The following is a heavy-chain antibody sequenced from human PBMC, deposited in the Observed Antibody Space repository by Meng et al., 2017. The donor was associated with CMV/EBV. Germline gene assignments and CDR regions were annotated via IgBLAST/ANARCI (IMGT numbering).Heavy chain of an antibody. Sequence: GGSLRLSCAASGFTFSDYYMNWVRQAPGKGLEWVSSISSSSSYIYYADSVKGRFTISRDNAKNSLYLQMNSLRAEDTAVYYCAYKTYRVDSSSWGPFDYWGQGTLVTVSS. CDR1: GFTFSDYY. D-gene: IGHD6-13*01. CDR3: AYKTYRVDSSSWGPFDY. V-gene: IGHV3-21*01. CDR2: ISSSSSYI. J-gene: IGHJ4*02.